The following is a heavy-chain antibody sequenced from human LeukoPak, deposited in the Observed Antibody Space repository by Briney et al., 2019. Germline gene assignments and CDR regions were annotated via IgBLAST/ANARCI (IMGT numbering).Heavy chain of an antibody. D-gene: IGHD3-22*01. J-gene: IGHJ4*02. CDR1: GGSISSGDSY. V-gene: IGHV4-30-4*01. CDR2: IYYSGST. CDR3: ARSDRPYDSSGYHY. Sequence: SETLSLTCTVSGGSISSGDSYWSWIRQPPGKGLEWIGYIYYSGSTYYNPSLKSRVTISVDTSKNQFSLKLSSVTAADTAVYYCARSDRPYDSSGYHYWGQGTLVTVSS.